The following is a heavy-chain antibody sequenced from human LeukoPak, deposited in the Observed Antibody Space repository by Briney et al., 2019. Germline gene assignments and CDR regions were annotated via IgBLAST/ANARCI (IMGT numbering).Heavy chain of an antibody. CDR3: AKDLSVVPVLGGEYFDY. V-gene: IGHV3-30*02. CDR1: GFTFSSYG. J-gene: IGHJ4*02. Sequence: GGSLRLSCAASGFTFSSYGMHWVRQAPGKGLEWVAFIRYDGSNKYYADSVKGRFTISRDNSKNTLYLQMNSLRAGDTAVYYCAKDLSVVPVLGGEYFDYWGQGTLVTVSS. CDR2: IRYDGSNK. D-gene: IGHD2-2*01.